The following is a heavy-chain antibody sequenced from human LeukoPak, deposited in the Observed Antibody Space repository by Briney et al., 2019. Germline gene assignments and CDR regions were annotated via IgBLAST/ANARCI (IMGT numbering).Heavy chain of an antibody. CDR3: ARGGSSGYSPFDY. D-gene: IGHD3-22*01. V-gene: IGHV4-59*01. Sequence: SETLSLTCTVSGGSISGYYWNWIRQPPGEGLEWIGYFSYSGTTNYNPALKSRVTISVDTSKNQFSLKLSSVTAADTAVYYCARGGSSGYSPFDYWGQGTLVTVSS. J-gene: IGHJ4*02. CDR1: GGSISGYY. CDR2: FSYSGTT.